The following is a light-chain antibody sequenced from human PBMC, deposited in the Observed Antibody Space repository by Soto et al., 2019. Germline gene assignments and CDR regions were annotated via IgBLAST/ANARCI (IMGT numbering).Light chain of an antibody. V-gene: IGLV1-51*02. CDR2: ENN. J-gene: IGLJ1*01. Sequence: QSVLTQPPSVSAAPGQKVTISCSGSSSDIGRNYVSWYQHLPGTAPKLLIYENNKRPSGIPDRLSGSKSGSSATLGITGLQTGDEGDYYCGTWDSSLTTYVFGPGTKVTVL. CDR1: SSDIGRNY. CDR3: GTWDSSLTTYV.